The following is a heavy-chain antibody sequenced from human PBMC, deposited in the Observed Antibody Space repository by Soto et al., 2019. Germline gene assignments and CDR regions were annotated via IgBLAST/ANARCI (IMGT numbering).Heavy chain of an antibody. Sequence: GGSLRLSCAASGFTFSSYGMHWVRQAPGKGLEWVAVIWYDGSNKYYADSVKGRFTISRDNSKNTLYLQMNSLRAEDTAVYYCARDLPYDRSDVWGQGTTVTVSS. D-gene: IGHD5-12*01. CDR3: ARDLPYDRSDV. CDR2: IWYDGSNK. J-gene: IGHJ6*02. V-gene: IGHV3-33*01. CDR1: GFTFSSYG.